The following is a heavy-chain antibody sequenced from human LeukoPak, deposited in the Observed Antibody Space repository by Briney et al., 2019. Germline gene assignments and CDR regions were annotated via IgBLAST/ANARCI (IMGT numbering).Heavy chain of an antibody. CDR3: ARTNVYYYDSSDYYPYFDY. V-gene: IGHV1-18*01. J-gene: IGHJ4*02. CDR1: GYTFTSYG. Sequence: ASVKVSCKASGYTFTSYGISRVRQAPGQGLEWMGWISAYNGNTNYAQKLQGRVTMTTDTSTSTAYMELRSLRSDDTAVYYCARTNVYYYDSSDYYPYFDYWGQGTLVTVSS. D-gene: IGHD3-22*01. CDR2: ISAYNGNT.